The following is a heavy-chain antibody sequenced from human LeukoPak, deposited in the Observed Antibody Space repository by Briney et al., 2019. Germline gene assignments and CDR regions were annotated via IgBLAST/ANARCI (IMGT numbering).Heavy chain of an antibody. V-gene: IGHV3-23*01. D-gene: IGHD3-3*01. CDR3: AKGENLEWLFGDAFDI. Sequence: GGSLRLSCAASGFTFSSYAMSWVRQAPGKGLEWVSAISGSGGSTYYADSVKGRFTISRDNSKNTLYLQMNSLRAEDTAVYYCAKGENLEWLFGDAFDIWGQGTMVTVSS. J-gene: IGHJ3*02. CDR2: ISGSGGST. CDR1: GFTFSSYA.